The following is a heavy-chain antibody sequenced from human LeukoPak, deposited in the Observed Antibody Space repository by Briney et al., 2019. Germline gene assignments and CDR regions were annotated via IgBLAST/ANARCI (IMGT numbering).Heavy chain of an antibody. CDR3: ATSMAQDVDAFHI. CDR1: GFTFSTYS. V-gene: IGHV3-21*01. J-gene: IGHJ3*02. Sequence: PGGSLRLSCAASGFTFSTYSMNWVRQAPGKGLGWVSSISSRSTYIYYADSVKGRFTISRDNAKNSLYLQMNNLRAEDTAMFYCATSMAQDVDAFHIWGQGTMVTVSS. CDR2: ISSRSTYI. D-gene: IGHD2-8*01.